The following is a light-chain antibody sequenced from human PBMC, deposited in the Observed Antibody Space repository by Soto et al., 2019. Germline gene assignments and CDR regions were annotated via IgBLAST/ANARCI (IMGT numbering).Light chain of an antibody. CDR3: QQFSSYPLT. J-gene: IGKJ4*01. CDR1: QSVSSSY. V-gene: IGKV3-20*01. Sequence: EIVLTQSPGTLSLSPGERATLSCRASQSVSSSYLAWYQQKPGQAPRLLIYGASSRATGIPVRFSGGGSGTDFTLTISRLEPEDFAVYYCQQFSSYPLTFGGGTKVDIK. CDR2: GAS.